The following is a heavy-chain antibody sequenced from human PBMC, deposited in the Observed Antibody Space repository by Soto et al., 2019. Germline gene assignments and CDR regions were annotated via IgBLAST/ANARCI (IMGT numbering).Heavy chain of an antibody. J-gene: IGHJ6*02. D-gene: IGHD3-10*01. CDR3: ASDGPRLGTLITMVRGVPYGMDV. V-gene: IGHV3-48*01. CDR1: GFTFSSYS. CDR2: ISSSSSTI. Sequence: GGSLRLSCAASGFTFSSYSMNWVHQAPGKGLEWVSYISSSSSTIYYADSVKGRFTISRDNAKNSLYLQMNSLRAEDTAVYYCASDGPRLGTLITMVRGVPYGMDVWGQGTTVTVSS.